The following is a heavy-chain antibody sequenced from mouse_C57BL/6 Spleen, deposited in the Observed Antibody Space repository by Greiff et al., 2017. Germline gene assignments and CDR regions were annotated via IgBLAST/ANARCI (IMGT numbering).Heavy chain of an antibody. J-gene: IGHJ1*03. CDR1: GYTFTDYN. CDR3: ARGPTVVGSHWYFDV. CDR2: INPNNGGT. V-gene: IGHV1-18*01. Sequence: EVKLMESGPELVKPGASVKIPCKASGYTFTDYNMDWVKQSHGKSLEWIGDINPNNGGTIYNQKFKGKATLTVDKSSSTAYMELRSLTSEDTAVYYCARGPTVVGSHWYFDVWGTGTTVTVSS. D-gene: IGHD1-1*01.